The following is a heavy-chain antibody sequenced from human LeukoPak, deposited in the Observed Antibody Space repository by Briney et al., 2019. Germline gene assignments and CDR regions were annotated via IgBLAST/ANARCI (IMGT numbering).Heavy chain of an antibody. CDR3: ARTIAVSGTFLLDY. CDR1: GGSINNYY. J-gene: IGHJ4*02. V-gene: IGHV4-4*09. Sequence: SETLSLTCTVSGGSINNYYWSWIRQPPGKGLEWIGYIYTSGTTNYNPSLKSRVTIPVDTSKNQFSLKLSSVTAADTAVYYCARTIAVSGTFLLDYWGQGTLVTVSA. CDR2: IYTSGTT. D-gene: IGHD6-19*01.